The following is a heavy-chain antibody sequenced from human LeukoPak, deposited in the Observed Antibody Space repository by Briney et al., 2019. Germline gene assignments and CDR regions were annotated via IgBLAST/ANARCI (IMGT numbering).Heavy chain of an antibody. CDR2: INSDGSST. J-gene: IGHJ6*02. Sequence: GGSLRLSCAASGFTFSSYGMHWVRQAPGKGLVWVSRINSDGSSTTYADSVKGRFTISRDNSKNTLYLQMNSLRVEDTAVYYCASLPILLTVKRYGMDVWGQGTTVTVSS. CDR1: GFTFSSYG. D-gene: IGHD3-10*01. V-gene: IGHV3-74*01. CDR3: ASLPILLTVKRYGMDV.